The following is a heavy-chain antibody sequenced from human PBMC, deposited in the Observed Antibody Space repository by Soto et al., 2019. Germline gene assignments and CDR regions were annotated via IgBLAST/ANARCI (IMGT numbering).Heavy chain of an antibody. Sequence: QVQLVESGGGVVQPGRSLRLSCAASGFTFSSYGMHWVRQAPGKGLEWVAVISYDGSNKYYADSVKGRFTISRDNSKNTLYLQMNSLGAEDTAVYYCAKDEVAAAGDWGQGTLVTVSS. CDR3: AKDEVAAAGD. CDR1: GFTFSSYG. J-gene: IGHJ4*02. V-gene: IGHV3-30*18. D-gene: IGHD6-13*01. CDR2: ISYDGSNK.